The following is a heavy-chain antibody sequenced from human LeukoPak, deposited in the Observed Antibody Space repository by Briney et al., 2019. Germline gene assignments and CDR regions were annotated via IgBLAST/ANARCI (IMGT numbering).Heavy chain of an antibody. CDR2: IYSGGST. CDR1: GFTVSSNY. J-gene: IGHJ4*02. CDR3: ARLVVTYYFDY. D-gene: IGHD2-2*01. Sequence: GGSLRLSCAASGFTVSSNYMSWVRQAPGKGLGWVSVIYSGGSTYYADSVKGRFTISRDNSKNTLYLQMNSLRAEDTAVYYCARLVVTYYFDYWGQGTLVTVSS. V-gene: IGHV3-53*01.